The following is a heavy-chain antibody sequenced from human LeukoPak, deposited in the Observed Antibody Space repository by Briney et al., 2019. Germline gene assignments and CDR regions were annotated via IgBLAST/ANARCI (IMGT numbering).Heavy chain of an antibody. V-gene: IGHV4-59*01. CDR3: ARVGKYCSSTSCNNWFDP. Sequence: SETLSLTCTVSGGSISSYYWSWIRQPPGKGLEWIGYIYYSGSTNYNPSLKSRVTISVDTSKNQFSLKLSSATAADTAVYYCARVGKYCSSTSCNNWFDPWGQGTLVTVSS. CDR2: IYYSGST. D-gene: IGHD2-2*01. CDR1: GGSISSYY. J-gene: IGHJ5*02.